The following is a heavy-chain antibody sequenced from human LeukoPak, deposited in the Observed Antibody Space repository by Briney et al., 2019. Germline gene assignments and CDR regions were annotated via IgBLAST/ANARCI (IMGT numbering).Heavy chain of an antibody. CDR2: ITSSGTT. V-gene: IGHV3-69-1*01. CDR1: GFTFSDYY. CDR3: ARDLGPHSSWPNSGAFDI. Sequence: GGSLRLSCAASGFTFSDYYMTWIRQAPGKGLEWVSYITSSGTTYYADSVKGLFTISSDNAKTSLYLQMNSLRAEDTAVYYCARDLGPHSSWPNSGAFDIWGQGTMVTVSS. D-gene: IGHD6-13*01. J-gene: IGHJ3*02.